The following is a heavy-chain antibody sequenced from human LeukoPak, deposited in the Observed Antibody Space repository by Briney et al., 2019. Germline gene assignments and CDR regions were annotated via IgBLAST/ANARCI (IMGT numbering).Heavy chain of an antibody. D-gene: IGHD2-2*01. J-gene: IGHJ3*02. CDR2: ISYDGSNK. Sequence: PGRSLRLSCAASGFTFSSYAMHWVRQAPGKGLEWVAVISYDGSNKYYADSVKGRFTISRDNSKNTLYLQMNSLRAEDTAVYYCARGLLGYCSSTSCYGDYDAFDIWGQGTMVTVSS. CDR3: ARGLLGYCSSTSCYGDYDAFDI. V-gene: IGHV3-30*04. CDR1: GFTFSSYA.